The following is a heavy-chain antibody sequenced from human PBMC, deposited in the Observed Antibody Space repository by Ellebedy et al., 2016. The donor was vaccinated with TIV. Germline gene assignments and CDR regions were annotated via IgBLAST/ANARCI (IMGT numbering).Heavy chain of an antibody. CDR2: ISNSGGTT. CDR1: GFTFSSTA. V-gene: IGHV3-23*01. J-gene: IGHJ4*02. D-gene: IGHD3-10*01. CDR3: VRDWFGEFH. Sequence: GESLKISCAASGFTFSSTAMNWVRQAPEKGLEWVSHISNSGGTTYFADSVKGRFTISRDNSKNTLYLQMDSLRAEDTAVYYCVRDWFGEFHWGQGTLVTVSS.